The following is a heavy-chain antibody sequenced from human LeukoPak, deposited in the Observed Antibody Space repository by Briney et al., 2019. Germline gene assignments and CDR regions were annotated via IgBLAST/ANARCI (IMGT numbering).Heavy chain of an antibody. CDR3: AKGPTYYYDSSGYYLDY. CDR1: GFTVSSNY. V-gene: IGHV3-53*01. CDR2: IYSGGST. D-gene: IGHD3-22*01. J-gene: IGHJ4*02. Sequence: GGSLRLSCAASGFTVSSNYMSWVRQAPGKGLEWVSVIYSGGSTYYADSVKGRFTISRDNSKNTLYLQMNSLRAEDTAVYYCAKGPTYYYDSSGYYLDYWGQGTLVTVSS.